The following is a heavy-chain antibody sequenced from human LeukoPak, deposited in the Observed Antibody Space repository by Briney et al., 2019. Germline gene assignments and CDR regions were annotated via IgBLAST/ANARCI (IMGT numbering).Heavy chain of an antibody. Sequence: PGGSLRLSCAASGFSVGSHYMTWVRQAPGQGLEWVSVIYIDGSTYYADSVEGRFTISRDSTKNTLYLQMNSLRPEDTAVYCCAKLPIYWGQGALVTVSS. CDR2: IYIDGST. CDR1: GFSVGSHY. CDR3: AKLPIY. V-gene: IGHV3-66*02. J-gene: IGHJ4*02. D-gene: IGHD4-23*01.